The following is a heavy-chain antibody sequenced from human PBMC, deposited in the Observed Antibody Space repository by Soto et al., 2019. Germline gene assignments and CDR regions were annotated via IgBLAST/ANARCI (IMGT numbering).Heavy chain of an antibody. CDR3: ARDSRSDLPPKYYGMDV. D-gene: IGHD1-26*01. Sequence: ASVKVSCKASGGAFSTYSISWVRQAPGQGLEWMGGTTPIFGTQNYAQKFQGRVTITADKDTSTDYMELSNLRSDDTAVYYCARDSRSDLPPKYYGMDVWGQGNTVTVSS. J-gene: IGHJ6*02. CDR1: GGAFSTYS. V-gene: IGHV1-69*06. CDR2: TTPIFGTQ.